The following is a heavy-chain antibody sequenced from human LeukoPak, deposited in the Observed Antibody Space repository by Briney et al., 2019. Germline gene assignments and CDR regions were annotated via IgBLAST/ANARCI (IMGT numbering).Heavy chain of an antibody. D-gene: IGHD3-10*01. J-gene: IGHJ4*02. V-gene: IGHV4-59*01. CDR1: GDSISTYY. CDR3: ARAVGGDGSGSL. Sequence: PSETLSLTCTVSGDSISTYYWSWIRQPPGKGLEGIGYIYYRVTSDYNPSLKSRVTMSVDMSTRQISLKLSSVTAADTAVYYCARAVGGDGSGSLRGPGTLVTVSS. CDR2: IYYRVTS.